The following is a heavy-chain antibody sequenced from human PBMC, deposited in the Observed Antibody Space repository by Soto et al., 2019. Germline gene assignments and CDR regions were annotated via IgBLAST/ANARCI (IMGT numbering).Heavy chain of an antibody. D-gene: IGHD4-4*01. CDR3: AKDKGQYTFDH. J-gene: IGHJ4*02. Sequence: GGSLRLSCAASGFTFSSYGMHWVRQAPGKGLEWVAVISYDGSNKYHADSVKGRFTISRDNSKNTLYLQMNSLRAEDTAVYYCAKDKGQYTFDHWGQGTLVTVSS. V-gene: IGHV3-30*18. CDR2: ISYDGSNK. CDR1: GFTFSSYG.